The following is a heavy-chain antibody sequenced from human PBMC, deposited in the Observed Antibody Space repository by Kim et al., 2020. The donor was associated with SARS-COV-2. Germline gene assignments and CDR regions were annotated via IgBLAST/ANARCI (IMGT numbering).Heavy chain of an antibody. CDR1: GGSISSYY. D-gene: IGHD2-21*01. CDR2: IYYSGST. J-gene: IGHJ6*03. CDR3: ARLIGIHTPLDYYYYMDV. V-gene: IGHV4-59*08. Sequence: SETLSLTCTVSGGSISSYYWSWIRQPPGKGLEWIGYIYYSGSTNYNPSLKSRVTISVDTSKNQFSLKLSSVTAADTAVYYCARLIGIHTPLDYYYYMDVWGKGTTVTVSS.